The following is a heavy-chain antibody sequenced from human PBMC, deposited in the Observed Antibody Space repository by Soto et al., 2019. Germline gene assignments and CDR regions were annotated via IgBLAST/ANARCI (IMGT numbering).Heavy chain of an antibody. J-gene: IGHJ5*02. D-gene: IGHD2-15*01. V-gene: IGHV4-59*01. CDR1: GGPISGYY. Sequence: SENLSLTCTVSGGPISGYYWSWIRQPPGKGLEWIGYMYNTGSTVYNPSFKSRVTISMDTSKNQFSLKLTSVTAADTAVYYCASALYCSGGSCSFDLWGQGTLVIVSS. CDR2: MYNTGST. CDR3: ASALYCSGGSCSFDL.